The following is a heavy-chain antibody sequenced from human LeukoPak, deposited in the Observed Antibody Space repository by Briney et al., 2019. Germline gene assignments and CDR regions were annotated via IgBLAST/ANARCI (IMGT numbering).Heavy chain of an antibody. Sequence: PGGSLRLSCAASGFTFSSYAMHWVRQAPGKGLEWVAVISYDGSNKYYADSVKGRFTISRDNSKNTLYLQMNSLRAEDTAVYYCARDFPSDAFDIWGQGTMVTVFS. J-gene: IGHJ3*02. CDR3: ARDFPSDAFDI. CDR2: ISYDGSNK. V-gene: IGHV3-30-3*01. CDR1: GFTFSSYA.